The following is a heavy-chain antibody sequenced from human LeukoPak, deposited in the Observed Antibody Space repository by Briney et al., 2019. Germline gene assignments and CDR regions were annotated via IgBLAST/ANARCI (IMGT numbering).Heavy chain of an antibody. J-gene: IGHJ4*02. D-gene: IGHD3-22*01. CDR3: AKDVGLYDSSGYYFDY. V-gene: IGHV3-30*02. CDR2: IRHDGSNK. Sequence: PGGSLRLSCAASGFTFSSYGMHWVRQAPGKGLEWVAFIRHDGSNKYYADSVKGRFTISRDNSKNTLYLQMNSLRAEDTAVYYCAKDVGLYDSSGYYFDYWGQGTLVTVSS. CDR1: GFTFSSYG.